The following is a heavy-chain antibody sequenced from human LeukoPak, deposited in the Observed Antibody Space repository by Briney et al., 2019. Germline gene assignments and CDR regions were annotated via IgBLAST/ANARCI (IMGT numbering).Heavy chain of an antibody. CDR3: ATDGQLAERGVVENMLT. D-gene: IGHD6-6*01. J-gene: IGHJ1*01. Sequence: QPGGSLTLPCAASGYTFSSCDMSWVRQAPGKGLAWVSAISGSGGKTFYADSVKGRFTISRDNSENTLYLQMNSQRAEDTAIYYCATDGQLAERGVVENMLTWGQGNLVTVSS. V-gene: IGHV3-23*01. CDR1: GYTFSSCD. CDR2: ISGSGGKT.